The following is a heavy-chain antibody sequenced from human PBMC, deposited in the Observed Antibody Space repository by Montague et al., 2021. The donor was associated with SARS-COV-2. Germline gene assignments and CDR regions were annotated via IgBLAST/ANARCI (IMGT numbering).Heavy chain of an antibody. D-gene: IGHD3-10*01. CDR2: IYHSGST. Sequence: TLSLTCAVSGGSISSGGYSWNWIRQPPGKGLEWIGYIYHSGSTYYNPSLKSRVTTSLDSSKNQFSLNLTSVTAADTAGYYCTRGSMVRGGKVYYGVDVRGQGTTVTVSS. CDR3: TRGSMVRGGKVYYGVDV. J-gene: IGHJ6*02. CDR1: GGSISSGGYS. V-gene: IGHV4-30-2*01.